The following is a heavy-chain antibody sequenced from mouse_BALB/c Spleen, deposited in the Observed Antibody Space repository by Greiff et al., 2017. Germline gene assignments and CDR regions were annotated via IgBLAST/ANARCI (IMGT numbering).Heavy chain of an antibody. V-gene: IGHV1S137*01. Sequence: VKLQESGAELVRPGVSVKISCKGSGYTFTDYAMHWVKQSHAKSLEWIGVISTYYGDASYNQKFKGKATMTVDKSSSTAYMELARLTSEDSAIYYCARSGLRRMDYWGQGTSVTVSS. CDR2: ISTYYGDA. J-gene: IGHJ4*01. D-gene: IGHD2-2*01. CDR3: ARSGLRRMDY. CDR1: GYTFTDYA.